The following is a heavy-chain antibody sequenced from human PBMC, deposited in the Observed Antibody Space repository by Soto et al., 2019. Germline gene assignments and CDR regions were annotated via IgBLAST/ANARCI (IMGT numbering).Heavy chain of an antibody. CDR1: GYTFTSYD. D-gene: IGHD3-3*01. V-gene: IGHV1-8*01. CDR2: MNPNSGNT. J-gene: IGHJ4*02. CDR3: ARGPLLRFLEWSPVPLDY. Sequence: ASVKVSFKASGYTFTSYDINWVRQATGQGLEWMGWMNPNSGNTGYAQKFQGRVTMTRNTSISTAYMELSSLRSEDTAVYYCARGPLLRFLEWSPVPLDYWGQGTLVTVSS.